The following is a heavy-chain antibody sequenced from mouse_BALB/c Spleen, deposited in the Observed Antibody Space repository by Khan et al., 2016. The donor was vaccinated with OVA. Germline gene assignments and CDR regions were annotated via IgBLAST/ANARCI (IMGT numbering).Heavy chain of an antibody. J-gene: IGHJ3*01. V-gene: IGHV1-77*01. Sequence: QVRLQQSGAELARPGASVKLSCTASGYTFTDYYINWVKQRTGQGLEWIGEISPGSGDTYYNERFMGKATLNADKSSSTAYMQLSSLTSEASAVYFCARRNYFGYTFAYWGQGTLVTVSA. CDR2: ISPGSGDT. CDR1: GYTFTDYY. CDR3: ARRNYFGYTFAY. D-gene: IGHD1-2*01.